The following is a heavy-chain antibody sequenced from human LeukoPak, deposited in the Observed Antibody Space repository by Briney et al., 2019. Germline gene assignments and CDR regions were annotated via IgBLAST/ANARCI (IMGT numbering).Heavy chain of an antibody. CDR1: GFSLSTSGVG. CDR2: IYWDDDK. CDR3: AHRSITIFGVAFDY. J-gene: IGHJ4*02. Sequence: SGPTLVSPTQTLTLTCTFSGFSLSTSGVGVGWIRQPPGKALEWLALIYWDDDKRYSPSLKSRLTITKDTSKNQVVLTMTNMDPVDTATYYCAHRSITIFGVAFDYWGQGTLVTVSS. V-gene: IGHV2-5*02. D-gene: IGHD3-3*01.